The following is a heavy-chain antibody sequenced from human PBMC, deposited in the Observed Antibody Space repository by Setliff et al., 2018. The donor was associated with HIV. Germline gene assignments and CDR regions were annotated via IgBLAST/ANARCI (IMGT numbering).Heavy chain of an antibody. J-gene: IGHJ6*03. D-gene: IGHD6-13*01. V-gene: IGHV1-18*01. Sequence: EASVKVSCKASGYTFTRFGISWVRQAPGQGLEWMGWISGHNGHTDYAQKFQGRVTVTTDTSTETAYMELRSLRSDDTAVYYCARDMQQLVPGEHYYHMDVWGKGTTVTVSS. CDR3: ARDMQQLVPGEHYYHMDV. CDR1: GYTFTRFG. CDR2: ISGHNGHT.